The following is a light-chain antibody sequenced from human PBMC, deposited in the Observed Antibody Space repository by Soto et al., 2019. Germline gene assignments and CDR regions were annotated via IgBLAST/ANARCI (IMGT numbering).Light chain of an antibody. Sequence: EVVLSQSPGTLSLSPGERATLSCRASQSVSSNYLAWYQQRPGQAPRLLIYGASSRATGIPDRFSGSGSGTDFTLTISSLQPEDFAVYYCQQDYNLLSLTFGGGTKVDIK. CDR2: GAS. V-gene: IGKV3-20*01. J-gene: IGKJ4*01. CDR3: QQDYNLLSLT. CDR1: QSVSSNY.